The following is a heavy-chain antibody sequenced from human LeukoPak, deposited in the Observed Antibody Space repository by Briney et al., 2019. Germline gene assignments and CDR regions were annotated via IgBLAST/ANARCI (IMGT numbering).Heavy chain of an antibody. Sequence: SETLSLTCTVSGGSISSGGYYWSWIRQPPGKGLEWIGYIYHSGSTNYNPSLKSRVTISVDTSKNQFSLKLSSVTAADTAVYYCARNGSPAAFDIWGQGTMVTVSS. D-gene: IGHD6-13*01. CDR2: IYHSGST. V-gene: IGHV4-61*08. J-gene: IGHJ3*02. CDR1: GGSISSGGYY. CDR3: ARNGSPAAFDI.